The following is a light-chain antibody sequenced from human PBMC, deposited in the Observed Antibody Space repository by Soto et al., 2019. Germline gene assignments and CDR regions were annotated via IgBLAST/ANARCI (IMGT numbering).Light chain of an antibody. V-gene: IGKV3D-15*01. CDR3: QQYKT. CDR2: DAF. J-gene: IGKJ1*01. CDR1: QSVSSN. Sequence: EIVMTQSPATLSVSPGERGTLSCRASQSVSSNLAWYQQKFGQAPRLLIYDAFSRATGIPDRFSASGSGTDFTLTISRLEPEDFAVYYCQQYKTFGQGTRWIS.